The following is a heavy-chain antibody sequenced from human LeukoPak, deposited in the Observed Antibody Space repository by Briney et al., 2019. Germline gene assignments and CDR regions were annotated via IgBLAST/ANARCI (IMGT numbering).Heavy chain of an antibody. CDR2: LQTGDKT. D-gene: IGHD3-10*01. V-gene: IGHV3-66*01. J-gene: IGHJ3*01. CDR3: EMSGTHYVFDV. Sequence: GGSLRLSCAASGFTVSPSYMSWVRQAPGKGLEWVSVLQTGDKTDYADSVKGRFIISRDNSKNTLYLQMNRLRVEDTAMYYCEMSGTHYVFDVWGQGAMVTVS. CDR1: GFTVSPSY.